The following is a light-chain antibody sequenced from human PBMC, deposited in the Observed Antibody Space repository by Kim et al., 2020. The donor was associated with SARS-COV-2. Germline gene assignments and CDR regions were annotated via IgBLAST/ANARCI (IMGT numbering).Light chain of an antibody. CDR3: QQRSKWALS. Sequence: LSPGDRGTLSCRASQSITYNLAWYQQKPGQAPRLLIHGTSHRAAGIPARFSGGGSGTEFTLTISSLESEDFAVYYCQQRSKWALSFGGGTKVDIK. CDR2: GTS. V-gene: IGKV3-11*01. CDR1: QSITYN. J-gene: IGKJ4*01.